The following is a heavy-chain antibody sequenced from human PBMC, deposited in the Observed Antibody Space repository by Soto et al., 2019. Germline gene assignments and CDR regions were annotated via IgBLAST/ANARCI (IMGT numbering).Heavy chain of an antibody. J-gene: IGHJ6*02. CDR1: GYTLTELS. Sequence: ASVKVSCKVSGYTLTELSMHWVRQAPGKGLEWMGGFDPEDGETIYAQKFQGRVTMTEDTSTDTAYMELSSLRSEDKAVYYCATSRSLWLQYYYGMDVWGQGTTVTVSS. CDR3: ATSRSLWLQYYYGMDV. D-gene: IGHD5-12*01. V-gene: IGHV1-24*01. CDR2: FDPEDGET.